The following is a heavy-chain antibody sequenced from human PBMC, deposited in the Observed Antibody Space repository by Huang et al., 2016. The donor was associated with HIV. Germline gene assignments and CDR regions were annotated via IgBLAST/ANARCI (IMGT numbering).Heavy chain of an antibody. D-gene: IGHD3-22*01. CDR3: ARDPRIQSWLNFFDY. J-gene: IGHJ4*02. V-gene: IGHV3-74*01. CDR2: INSDGSIT. CDR1: GFSISSYW. Sequence: EVQLVESGGGLVQPGGSLRLSCAASGFSISSYWMHWVRQAPGKGLVGGSRINSDGSITSYADSMKGLFTISRDNAKNTLYLQMNSLRAEDTAVYYCARDPRIQSWLNFFDYLGQGTLVSVSS.